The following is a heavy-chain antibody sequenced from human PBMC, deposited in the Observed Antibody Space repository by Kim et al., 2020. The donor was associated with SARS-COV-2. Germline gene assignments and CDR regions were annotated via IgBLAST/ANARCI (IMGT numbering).Heavy chain of an antibody. CDR2: A. CDR3: ARDGDGYNYYY. D-gene: IGHD5-12*01. Sequence: ANDAQKFQGRVTSTADESTSTAYMELSSLRSEDTAVYYCARDGDGYNYYYWGQGTLVTVSS. J-gene: IGHJ4*02. V-gene: IGHV1-69*01.